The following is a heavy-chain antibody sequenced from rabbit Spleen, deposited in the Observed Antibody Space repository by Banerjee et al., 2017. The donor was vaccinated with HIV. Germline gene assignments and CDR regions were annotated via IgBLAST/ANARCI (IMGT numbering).Heavy chain of an antibody. V-gene: IGHV1S40*01. CDR3: ARAVNSVGYRSTL. CDR2: IYAGSSGST. CDR1: GFSFSSNYY. J-gene: IGHJ6*01. Sequence: QSLEESGGDLVKPGASLTLTCTASGFSFSSNYYMCWVRQAPGKGLEWIACIYAGSSGSTYYASWAKGRFTISKTSSTTVTLQMTSLTAADTATYFCARAVNSVGYRSTLWGPGTLVTVS. D-gene: IGHD6-1*01.